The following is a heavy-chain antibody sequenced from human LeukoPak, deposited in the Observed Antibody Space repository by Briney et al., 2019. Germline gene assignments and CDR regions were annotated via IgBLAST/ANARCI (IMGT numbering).Heavy chain of an antibody. Sequence: GGSLRLSCAASGFAFNDYWMNWVRQVPGKGLMWVARMNSDGTRITYADPVKGRFTVSRDNAKNTLYLQMNSLRAEDTAVYYCARDRSRWSIAPDADVWGQGTTVTVSS. V-gene: IGHV3-74*01. CDR2: MNSDGTRI. CDR3: ARDRSRWSIAPDADV. J-gene: IGHJ6*02. D-gene: IGHD2-15*01. CDR1: GFAFNDYW.